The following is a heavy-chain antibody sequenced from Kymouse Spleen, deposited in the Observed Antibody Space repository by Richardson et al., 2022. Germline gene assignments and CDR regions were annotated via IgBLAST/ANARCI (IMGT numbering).Heavy chain of an antibody. CDR1: GGSFSGYY. Sequence: QVQLQQWGAGLLKPSETLSLTCAVYGGSFSGYYWSWIRQPPGKGLEWIGEINHSGSTNYNPSLKSRVTISVDTSKNQFSLKLSSVTAADTAVYYCARGDYYGSGSYVYYYYGMDVWGQGTTVTVSS. CDR2: INHSGST. CDR3: ARGDYYGSGSYVYYYYGMDV. D-gene: IGHD3-10*01. J-gene: IGHJ6*02. V-gene: IGHV4-34*01.